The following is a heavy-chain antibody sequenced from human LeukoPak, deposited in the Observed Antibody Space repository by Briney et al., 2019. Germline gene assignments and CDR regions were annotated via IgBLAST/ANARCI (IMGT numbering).Heavy chain of an antibody. CDR1: GYTFTSYG. V-gene: IGHV1-18*01. D-gene: IGHD3-16*02. CDR2: ISAYNGNT. CDR3: ARRYVWGSYRYNDY. J-gene: IGHJ4*02. Sequence: GASVKVSFKASGYTFTSYGISCVRPAPGQGLEWMGCISAYNGNTNYAQKLQGRVTMTTDTSTSTAYMELRSLRSDDTAVYYCARRYVWGSYRYNDYWGQGTLVTVSS.